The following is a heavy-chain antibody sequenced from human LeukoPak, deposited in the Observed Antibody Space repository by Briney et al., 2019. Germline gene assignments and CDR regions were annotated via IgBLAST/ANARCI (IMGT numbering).Heavy chain of an antibody. V-gene: IGHV4-34*01. Sequence: PSETLSLTCAVYGGSFSGYYWSWIRQPPGKGLEWIGEINHSGSTNYNPSLKSRVTISVDTSKNQFSLKLSSVTAADTAVYYWARGLFVGPHPVHIAAAGPFDYWGQGTLVTVSS. CDR1: GGSFSGYY. CDR3: ARGLFVGPHPVHIAAAGPFDY. J-gene: IGHJ4*02. D-gene: IGHD6-13*01. CDR2: INHSGST.